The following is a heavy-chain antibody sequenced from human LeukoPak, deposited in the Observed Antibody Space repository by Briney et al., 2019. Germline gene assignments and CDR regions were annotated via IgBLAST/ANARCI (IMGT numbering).Heavy chain of an antibody. CDR3: AGGSGSYHYNWFDP. D-gene: IGHD3-10*01. J-gene: IGHJ5*02. V-gene: IGHV3-9*01. CDR1: GFTFDDYA. CDR2: ISWNSGSI. Sequence: GGSLRLSCSASGFTFDDYAMHWVRQAPGKGLEWFSGISWNSGSIGYADPVKGRTTISRDNAKNSLYLQMNSLRAEDTALYYCAGGSGSYHYNWFDPWGQGTLVTVSS.